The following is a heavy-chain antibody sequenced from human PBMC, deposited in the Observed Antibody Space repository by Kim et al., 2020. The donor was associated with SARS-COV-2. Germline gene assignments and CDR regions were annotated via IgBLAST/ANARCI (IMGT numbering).Heavy chain of an antibody. Sequence: GGSLRLSCAASGFTFSSYWMTWVRQAPGKGLEWVANIKQDGSEKYYVDSVKGRFTISRDNAKNSLYLQMNSLRAEDTAVYYCARDRDDLYGSGSYYPGEFDYWGQGTLVTVSS. D-gene: IGHD3-10*01. CDR3: ARDRDDLYGSGSYYPGEFDY. CDR2: IKQDGSEK. V-gene: IGHV3-7*01. J-gene: IGHJ4*02. CDR1: GFTFSSYW.